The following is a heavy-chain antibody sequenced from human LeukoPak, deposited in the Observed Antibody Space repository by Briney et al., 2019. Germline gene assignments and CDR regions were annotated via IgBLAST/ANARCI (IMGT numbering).Heavy chain of an antibody. CDR3: ARDGYDSSGYFPEATN. CDR2: IYTSGST. CDR1: SDSISSYY. D-gene: IGHD3-22*01. J-gene: IGHJ4*02. Sequence: SETLSLTCTVSSDSISSYYWSWIRQPAGKGLEWIGRIYTSGSTNYNPSLKSRVTMSVDTSKNQFSLKLSSVTAADTAVYYCARDGYDSSGYFPEATNWGQGTLVTVSS. V-gene: IGHV4-4*07.